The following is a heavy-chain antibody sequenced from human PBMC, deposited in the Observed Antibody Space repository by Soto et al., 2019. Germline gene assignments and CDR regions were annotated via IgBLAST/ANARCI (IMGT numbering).Heavy chain of an antibody. Sequence: QVQLVESGGSVVQPGRSVRLSCAASGFTFSSYGMHWVRQAPGKGLEWVAVIWYDGSNKYYADSVKGRFTISRDNSKNTLYLQMNSLRAEDTAVYYCARDDYCSSTSCYYYYMDVWGKGTTVTVSS. CDR3: ARDDYCSSTSCYYYYMDV. V-gene: IGHV3-33*01. D-gene: IGHD2-2*01. CDR1: GFTFSSYG. CDR2: IWYDGSNK. J-gene: IGHJ6*03.